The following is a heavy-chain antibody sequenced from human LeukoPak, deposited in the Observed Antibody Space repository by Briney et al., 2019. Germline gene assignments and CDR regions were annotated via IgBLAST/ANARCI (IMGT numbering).Heavy chain of an antibody. V-gene: IGHV3-33*01. CDR2: IWSDGSNK. CDR1: GFIFSSYG. CDR3: ARSGGGTYFDY. Sequence: PGRFLRLSCTVSGFIFSSYGMHWVRQAPGKGLEWVAVIWSDGSNKDYVGSVKGRFTISRDDSKNTFYLQMNSLRVEDTAVYYCARSGGGTYFDYWGQGTLVTVSS. D-gene: IGHD2-15*01. J-gene: IGHJ4*02.